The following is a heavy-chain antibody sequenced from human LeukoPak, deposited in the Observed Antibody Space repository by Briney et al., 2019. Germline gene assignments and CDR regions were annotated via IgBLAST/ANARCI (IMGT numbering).Heavy chain of an antibody. V-gene: IGHV1-18*01. CDR1: GYTFTSYG. D-gene: IGHD2-8*01. CDR3: ARRYCTNGVCYTGFDY. J-gene: IGHJ4*02. CDR2: ISAYNGNT. Sequence: ASVKVSCKASGYTFTSYGISWVRQAPGQGLEWMGWISAYNGNTNHAQKLQGRVTMTTDTSTSTAYMELRSLRSDDTAVYYCARRYCTNGVCYTGFDYWGQGTLVTVSS.